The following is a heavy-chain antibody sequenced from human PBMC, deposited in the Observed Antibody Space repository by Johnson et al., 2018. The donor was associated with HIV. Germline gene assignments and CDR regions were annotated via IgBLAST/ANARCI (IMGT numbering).Heavy chain of an antibody. CDR2: IKSKTDGGTT. D-gene: IGHD2-15*01. J-gene: IGHJ3*02. V-gene: IGHV3-15*01. CDR1: GFTFSNAW. CDR3: STGDIVVVVAAILLPFHDAFDI. Sequence: VQLVESGGGVVQPGGSLRLSCAASGFTFSNAWMTWVRQAPGKGLEWVGRIKSKTDGGTTDYTTPVKGRFTISRDDSKNTLYLQMNSLKTEDTAVYYCSTGDIVVVVAAILLPFHDAFDIWGQGTMVTVSP.